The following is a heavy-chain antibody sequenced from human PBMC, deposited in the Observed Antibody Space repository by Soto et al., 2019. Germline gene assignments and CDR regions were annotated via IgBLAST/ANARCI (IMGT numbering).Heavy chain of an antibody. Sequence: GGSLRLSCAASGFTFSSYGMHWVRQAPGKGLEWVAVISYDGSNKYYADSVKGRFTISRDNSKNTLYLQMNSLRAEDTAVYYCAKDSSSGYHIDYWGQGTLVTVSS. CDR3: AKDSSSGYHIDY. D-gene: IGHD3-22*01. J-gene: IGHJ4*02. CDR2: ISYDGSNK. CDR1: GFTFSSYG. V-gene: IGHV3-30*18.